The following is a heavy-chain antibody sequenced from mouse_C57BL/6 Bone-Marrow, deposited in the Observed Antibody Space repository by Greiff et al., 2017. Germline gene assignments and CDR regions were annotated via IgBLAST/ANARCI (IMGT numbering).Heavy chain of an antibody. J-gene: IGHJ2*01. CDR2: IYPRDGST. D-gene: IGHD1-1*01. CDR3: ARITTVVATDY. Sequence: VKLVESGPELVKPGASVKLSCKASGYTFTSYDINWVKQRPGQGLEWIGWIYPRDGSTKYNEKFKGKATLTVDTSSSTAYMELHSLTSEDSAVYFCARITTVVATDYWGQGTTLTVSS. CDR1: GYTFTSYD. V-gene: IGHV1-85*01.